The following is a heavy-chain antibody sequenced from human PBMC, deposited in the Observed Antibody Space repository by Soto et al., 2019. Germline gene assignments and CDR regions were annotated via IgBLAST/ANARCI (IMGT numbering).Heavy chain of an antibody. CDR2: IHYSGST. CDR3: ARQRPYPHGGMAL. CDR1: GGSISDDY. Sequence: QVQLEESGPGLVKPSETLSLTCTVSGGSISDDYWSWIRQTPGKELEWIGYIHYSGSTNYNPSLTSRVXXPXDXXNNQPALKLHSVTAADTALYYCARQRPYPHGGMALWGRGTPVTVPS. J-gene: IGHJ6*02. D-gene: IGHD2-21*01. V-gene: IGHV4-59*08.